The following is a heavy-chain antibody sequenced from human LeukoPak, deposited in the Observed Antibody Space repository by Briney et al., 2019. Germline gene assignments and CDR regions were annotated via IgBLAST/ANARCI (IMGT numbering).Heavy chain of an antibody. D-gene: IGHD3-9*01. J-gene: IGHJ4*02. Sequence: PGGSLRLSCAASGFDFSSFAISWVRQAPGRGLEWVSGISSSGHLAFYADSVQGRFSVSRDNSRNTLYLQMDSLRAEDTAVYYCAKDERYSHFDYWGQGTLVTVSS. CDR2: ISSSGHLA. CDR1: GFDFSSFA. CDR3: AKDERYSHFDY. V-gene: IGHV3-23*01.